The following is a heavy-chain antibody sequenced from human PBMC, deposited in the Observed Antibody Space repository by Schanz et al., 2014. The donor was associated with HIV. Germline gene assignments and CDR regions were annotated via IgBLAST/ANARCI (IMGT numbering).Heavy chain of an antibody. CDR1: GDTFTGDF. J-gene: IGHJ3*02. V-gene: IGHV1-2*02. CDR2: INPNSGGT. D-gene: IGHD1-26*01. CDR3: ARGIVGATPAFDI. Sequence: QVQLVQSGAEVKKPGASVKVSCKASGDTFTGDFMHWVRQAPGQGLEWMGWINPNSGGTNYAQKFQGRVTMTRDTSLSTAYMELGRLRSDDTAVYYCARGIVGATPAFDIWGQGTMVTVSS.